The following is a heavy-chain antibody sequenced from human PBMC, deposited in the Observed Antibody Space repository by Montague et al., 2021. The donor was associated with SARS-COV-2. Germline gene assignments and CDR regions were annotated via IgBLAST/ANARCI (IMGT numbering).Heavy chain of an antibody. CDR2: TYYSGST. D-gene: IGHD3-3*01. CDR1: GGSISSYY. CDR3: ARDRRFLEWPGLYYYYGMDV. Sequence: SETLSLTCTVSGGSISSYYWSWIRQSPGKGLQWIGYTYYSGSTNYNPSLKSRVTISVDTSKNQFSLKLSSVTAADTAVYYCARDRRFLEWPGLYYYYGMDVWGQGTTVTVSS. V-gene: IGHV4-59*01. J-gene: IGHJ6*02.